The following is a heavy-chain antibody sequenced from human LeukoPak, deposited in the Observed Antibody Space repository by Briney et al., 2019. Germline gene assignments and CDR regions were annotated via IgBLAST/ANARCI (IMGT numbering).Heavy chain of an antibody. V-gene: IGHV4-4*02. D-gene: IGHD3-22*01. Sequence: SGTLSLTCAVSGGSISSSNWWSWVRQPPGKGLEWIGEIYHSGSTNYNPFLKSRVTISVDKSKNQFSLKLSSVTAADTAVYYCARDRDYYDSSYWYFDLWGRGTLVTVSS. J-gene: IGHJ2*01. CDR3: ARDRDYYDSSYWYFDL. CDR2: IYHSGST. CDR1: GGSISSSNW.